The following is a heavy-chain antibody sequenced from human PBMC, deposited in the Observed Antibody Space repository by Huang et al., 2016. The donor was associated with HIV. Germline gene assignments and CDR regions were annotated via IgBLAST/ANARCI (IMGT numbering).Heavy chain of an antibody. D-gene: IGHD5-18*01. Sequence: EVLLVQSGAELKEPGESLKISCMASGYGFRSYWIGWVRKQPGKGLEWMVIIYPRDSETKSIPSFDGQVTISADKSTRTAYLQWESLKAPDTAIYFCARQVDGFRSHFDFWGQGTLVSVSS. V-gene: IGHV5-51*01. CDR1: GYGFRSYW. CDR2: IYPRDSET. CDR3: ARQVDGFRSHFDF. J-gene: IGHJ4*02.